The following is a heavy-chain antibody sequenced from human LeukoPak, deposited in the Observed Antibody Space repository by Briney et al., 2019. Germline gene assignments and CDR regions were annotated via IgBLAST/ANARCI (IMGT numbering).Heavy chain of an antibody. J-gene: IGHJ4*02. CDR2: ISYDGSNK. V-gene: IGHV3-30*18. D-gene: IGHD5-18*01. Sequence: GGSLRLSCAASVFTFSSYGMHWVRQAPGKGLEWVAVISYDGSNKYYADSVKGRFTISRDNSKNTLYLQMNRLRAEDTAVYYCAKDIVDTAMVLDYWGQGTLVTVSS. CDR3: AKDIVDTAMVLDY. CDR1: VFTFSSYG.